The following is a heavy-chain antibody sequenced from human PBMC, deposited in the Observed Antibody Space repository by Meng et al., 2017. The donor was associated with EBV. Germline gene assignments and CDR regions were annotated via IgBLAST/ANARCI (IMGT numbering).Heavy chain of an antibody. J-gene: IGHJ4*02. D-gene: IGHD1-26*01. CDR3: ATIGGPMELHYSFDY. V-gene: IGHV1-69*06. CDR1: GGTFSSNA. Sequence: VGKVPAAAVMVLCEAAGGTFSSNAWMRVVQDAAEGLLWMGARITIVGSITTEQKFEDRRIITVEKSTEKAYMLQRSMRCAEKAVDYCATIGGPMELHYSFDYWGQGTLVTVSS. CDR2: RITIVGSI.